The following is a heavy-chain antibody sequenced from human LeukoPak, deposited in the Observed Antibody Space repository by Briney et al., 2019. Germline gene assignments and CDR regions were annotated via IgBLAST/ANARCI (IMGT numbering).Heavy chain of an antibody. CDR1: GITLSNYG. CDR2: ISGSGGNT. D-gene: IGHD3-10*01. Sequence: GGSLRLSCAVSGITLSNYGMSWVRQAPGEGLEWVSGISGSGGNTYYADSVKGRFTISRDNSKNTLYLQMNSLRAEDTAVYFCAKRGVVIRVNLVGSHKEAYYFDSWGQGALVTVSS. CDR3: AKRGVVIRVNLVGSHKEAYYFDS. J-gene: IGHJ4*02. V-gene: IGHV3-23*01.